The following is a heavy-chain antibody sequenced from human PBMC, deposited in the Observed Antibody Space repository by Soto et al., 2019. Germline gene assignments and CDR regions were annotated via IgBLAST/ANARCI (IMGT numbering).Heavy chain of an antibody. V-gene: IGHV3-23*01. D-gene: IGHD4-17*01. CDR1: GFTFSSYA. CDR2: IRGAGGRT. CDR3: AKDKSRVVTVTPDS. Sequence: EVQLLESGGGLVQPGGSLRLSCAVSGFTFSSYAMSWXRXAPGKGPEWVSSIRGAGGRTHYADSVRGPYTISRDNSKNTLYLQMNSLRADDTAVYYCAKDKSRVVTVTPDSWGQGTLVTVSP. J-gene: IGHJ5*01.